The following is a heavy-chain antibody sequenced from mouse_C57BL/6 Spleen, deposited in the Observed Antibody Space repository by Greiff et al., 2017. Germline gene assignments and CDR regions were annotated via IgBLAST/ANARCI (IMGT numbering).Heavy chain of an antibody. J-gene: IGHJ4*01. CDR3: ARGGDYECYAMAY. CDR2: INPYNGGT. V-gene: IGHV1-19*01. D-gene: IGHD2-4*01. Sequence: EVQLQQSGPVLVKPGASVKMSCKASGYTFTDYYLNWVKQSHGKSLEWIGVINPYNGGTSYNQKFKGKATLTVDKSSSTAYMERNSLTSEDSAVYYCARGGDYECYAMAYWGQGTSVTVSS. CDR1: GYTFTDYY.